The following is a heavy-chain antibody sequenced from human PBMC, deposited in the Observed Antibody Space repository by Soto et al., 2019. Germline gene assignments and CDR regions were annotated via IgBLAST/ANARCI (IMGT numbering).Heavy chain of an antibody. J-gene: IGHJ6*02. CDR1: GFTVSSNY. CDR2: IYSGGST. Sequence: GGSLRLSCAASGFTVSSNYMSWVRQDPGKGLEWVSVIYSGGSTYYADSVKGRFTISRDNSKNTLYLQMNSLRAEDTAVYYCAKDGTIFGVVIIGNYYYGMDVWGQGTTVTVSS. D-gene: IGHD3-3*01. CDR3: AKDGTIFGVVIIGNYYYGMDV. V-gene: IGHV3-53*01.